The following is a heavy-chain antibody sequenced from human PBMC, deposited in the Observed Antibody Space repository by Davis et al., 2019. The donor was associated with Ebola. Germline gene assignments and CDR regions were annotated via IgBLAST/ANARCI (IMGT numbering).Heavy chain of an antibody. V-gene: IGHV6-1*01. CDR3: ARGGFRGGMDV. D-gene: IGHD3-10*01. Sequence: HSQTLSLTCAISGDSVSSGGWNWIRQSPSRGLEWLGRTYYSSKWYNDYSVSVKSRITINPDTSKNQFSLQLNSVTPEETALYYCARGGFRGGMDVWGEGTTVTVSS. CDR1: GDSVSSGG. J-gene: IGHJ6*04. CDR2: TYYSSKWYN.